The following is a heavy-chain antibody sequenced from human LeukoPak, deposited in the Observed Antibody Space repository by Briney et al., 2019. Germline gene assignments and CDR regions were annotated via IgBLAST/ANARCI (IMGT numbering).Heavy chain of an antibody. CDR1: GGSISSGFYY. V-gene: IGHV4-39*01. Sequence: SETLSLTCTVSGGSISSGFYYWGWIRQPPGKGLEWIGSIYYSGTTYYNPSLKSRVTISVDTSRNQFSLKLSSVTAADTAVYYCATHPKSCTRGIFITGKACWFDPWGQGTLVTVSS. D-gene: IGHD3-10*01. CDR3: ATHPKSCTRGIFITGKACWFDP. J-gene: IGHJ5*02. CDR2: IYYSGTT.